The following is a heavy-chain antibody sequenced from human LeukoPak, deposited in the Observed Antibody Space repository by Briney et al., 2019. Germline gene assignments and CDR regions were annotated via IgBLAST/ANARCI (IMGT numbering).Heavy chain of an antibody. V-gene: IGHV4-59*01. D-gene: IGHD1-26*01. CDR3: ARDQSGSYYYYYGMDV. CDR2: IYYSGST. Sequence: SETLSLTCTVSVDSISSYYWSWIRQSPGKGLEWIGYIYYSGSTNYNPSLKSRVTISVDTSKNQFSLKLSSVTAADTAVYYCARDQSGSYYYYYGMDVWGQGTTVTVSS. J-gene: IGHJ6*02. CDR1: VDSISSYY.